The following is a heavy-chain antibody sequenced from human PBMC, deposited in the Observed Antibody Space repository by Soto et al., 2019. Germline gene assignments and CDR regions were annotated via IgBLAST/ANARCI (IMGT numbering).Heavy chain of an antibody. Sequence: ASVKVSCKASGYTFTSFDINWVRQATGQGLEWMGWMNTNSGSTVYAQKFQGRGTMTRNTSISTAYMELSSLRSEAPAVYYCARPHDYVWGSYRTIQSYGMDVWGQGTTVTVSS. V-gene: IGHV1-8*01. J-gene: IGHJ6*02. CDR3: ARPHDYVWGSYRTIQSYGMDV. CDR2: MNTNSGST. CDR1: GYTFTSFD. D-gene: IGHD3-16*02.